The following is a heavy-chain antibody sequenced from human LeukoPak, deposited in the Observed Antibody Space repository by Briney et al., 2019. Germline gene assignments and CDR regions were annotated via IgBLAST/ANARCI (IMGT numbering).Heavy chain of an antibody. CDR3: ANLDCSSTSCYDDY. V-gene: IGHV3-23*01. D-gene: IGHD2-2*01. CDR2: ISGSGGST. CDR1: GFTFSSYA. J-gene: IGHJ4*02. Sequence: GGSLRLSCAASGFTFSSYAMSWVRQAPGKGLEWVSAISGSGGSTYYADSVKGRFTISRDNSKNTLYLQMNSPRAEDTAVYYCANLDCSSTSCYDDYWGQGTLVTVSS.